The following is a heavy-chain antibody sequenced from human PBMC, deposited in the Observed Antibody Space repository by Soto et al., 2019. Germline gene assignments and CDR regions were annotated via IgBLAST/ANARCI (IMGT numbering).Heavy chain of an antibody. CDR3: ARDRAVTTPEDYYGMDV. D-gene: IGHD4-17*01. J-gene: IGHJ6*02. CDR1: GYTFTSYD. Sequence: QVQLVQSGAEVKKPGASVKVSCKASGYTFTSYDISWVRQAPGQGLEWMGRISAYNGDTNYAQKGQGRVTMTTDTSTSTANMELRSLRSDDTAVYYCARDRAVTTPEDYYGMDVWGQGTTVTVSS. CDR2: ISAYNGDT. V-gene: IGHV1-18*01.